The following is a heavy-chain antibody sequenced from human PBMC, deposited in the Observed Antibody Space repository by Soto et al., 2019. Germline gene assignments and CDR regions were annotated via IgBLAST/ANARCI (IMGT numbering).Heavy chain of an antibody. CDR3: ARDPTPRWLPPGNWFDP. D-gene: IGHD6-19*01. Sequence: QVQLVESGGGVVQPGRSLRLSCAASGFTFSSYGMHWVRQAPGKGLEWVAVIWYDGSNKYYADSVKGRFTISRDNSKNTLYLQMNSLRAEDTAVYYCARDPTPRWLPPGNWFDPWGQGTLVTVSS. J-gene: IGHJ5*02. CDR2: IWYDGSNK. CDR1: GFTFSSYG. V-gene: IGHV3-33*01.